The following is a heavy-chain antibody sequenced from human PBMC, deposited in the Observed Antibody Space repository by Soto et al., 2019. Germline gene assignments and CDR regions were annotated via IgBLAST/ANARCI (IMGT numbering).Heavy chain of an antibody. CDR1: GGTFSSYA. D-gene: IGHD6-13*01. CDR3: SIVRTYAAAAPGPAVDI. Sequence: QVQLVQSGAEVKKPGSSVKVSCKASGGTFSSYAISWVRQAPGKGLEWMGGIIPIFGPVNYAQKYQGRGTITADESTRTAYMELSRLRSEDTAVYYCSIVRTYAAAAPGPAVDIWGQRTMVTVSS. CDR2: IIPIFGPV. V-gene: IGHV1-69*12. J-gene: IGHJ3*02.